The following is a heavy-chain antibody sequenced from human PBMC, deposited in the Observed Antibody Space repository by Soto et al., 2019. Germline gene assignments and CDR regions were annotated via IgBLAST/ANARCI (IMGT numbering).Heavy chain of an antibody. D-gene: IGHD1-26*01. CDR3: ARDGFGSRRSYWYFDL. CDR1: GGSFSGYY. J-gene: IGHJ2*01. Sequence: SETLFLTCAVYGGSFSGYYWSWIRQPPGKGLEWIGEINHSGSTNYNPSLKSRVTISVDTSKNQFSLKLSSVTAADTAVYYCARDGFGSRRSYWYFDLWGRGTLVTVSS. CDR2: INHSGST. V-gene: IGHV4-34*01.